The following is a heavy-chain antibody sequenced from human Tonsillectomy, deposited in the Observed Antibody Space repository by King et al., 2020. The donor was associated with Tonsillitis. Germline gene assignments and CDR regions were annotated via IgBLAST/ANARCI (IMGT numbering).Heavy chain of an antibody. Sequence: VQLVESGGGLVKPGGSLRLSCAASGFTFSSYSMNWVRQAPGKGLEWVSSISSSSSYIYYADSVKVRFTISRDNAKNSLYLQMNSLRAEDTAVYYWARGQLLEWLLSAYYGMDVWGQGTTVTVSS. CDR2: ISSSSSYI. D-gene: IGHD3-3*01. CDR3: ARGQLLEWLLSAYYGMDV. CDR1: GFTFSSYS. V-gene: IGHV3-21*01. J-gene: IGHJ6*02.